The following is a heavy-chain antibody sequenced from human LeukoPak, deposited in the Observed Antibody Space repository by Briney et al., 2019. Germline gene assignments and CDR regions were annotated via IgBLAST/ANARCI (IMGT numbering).Heavy chain of an antibody. CDR1: GFTFSSYG. CDR2: IRYDGSNK. D-gene: IGHD3-22*01. Sequence: GGSLRLSCAASGFTFSSYGMHWVRQAPGKGLEWVAFIRYDGSNKYYADSVKGRFTISRDNSKNTLYLQMNSLRAEDTAVYYCAKDRGYYDGSGYYLYWGQGTLVTVSS. J-gene: IGHJ4*02. V-gene: IGHV3-30*02. CDR3: AKDRGYYDGSGYYLY.